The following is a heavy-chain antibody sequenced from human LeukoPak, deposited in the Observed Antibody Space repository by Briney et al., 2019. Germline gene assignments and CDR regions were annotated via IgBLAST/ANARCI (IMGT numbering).Heavy chain of an antibody. Sequence: ASVKVSCKVSGYTVTKLSMHWVRQSPGKGLEWMGGFDPEDGETIYAQKFQGRVTMTEDTSTDTAYMELSSLRSEDTAVYYCATIDGHYDSSGYWGQGTLVIVSS. J-gene: IGHJ4*02. CDR1: GYTVTKLS. V-gene: IGHV1-24*01. D-gene: IGHD3-22*01. CDR2: FDPEDGET. CDR3: ATIDGHYDSSGY.